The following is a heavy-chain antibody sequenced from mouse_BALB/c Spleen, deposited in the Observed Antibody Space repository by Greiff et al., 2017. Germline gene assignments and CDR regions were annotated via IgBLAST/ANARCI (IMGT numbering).Heavy chain of an antibody. V-gene: IGHV2-2*02. Sequence: VQLVESGPGLVQPSQSLSITCTVSGFSLTSYGVHWVRQSPGKGLEWLGVIWSGGSTDYNAAFISRLSISKDNSKSQVFFKMNSLQANDTAIYYCARRGYGSSYAYAMDYWGQGTSVTVSS. CDR1: GFSLTSYG. CDR2: IWSGGST. D-gene: IGHD1-1*01. CDR3: ARRGYGSSYAYAMDY. J-gene: IGHJ4*01.